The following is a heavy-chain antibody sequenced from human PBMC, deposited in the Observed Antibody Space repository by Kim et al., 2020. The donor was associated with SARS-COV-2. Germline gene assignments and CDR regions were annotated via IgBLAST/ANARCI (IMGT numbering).Heavy chain of an antibody. D-gene: IGHD3-10*01. CDR2: LSGSGGST. J-gene: IGHJ4*02. CDR1: GFTFSSYA. Sequence: GGSLRLSCAASGFTFSSYAMSWVRQAPGKGLEWVSALSGSGGSTYYADSVKGRFTISRDNSKNTLSLQMNSLRAEDTALYYCAKVGGPYYGSGSYSQFDSWGQGTLVTVSS. CDR3: AKVGGPYYGSGSYSQFDS. V-gene: IGHV3-23*01.